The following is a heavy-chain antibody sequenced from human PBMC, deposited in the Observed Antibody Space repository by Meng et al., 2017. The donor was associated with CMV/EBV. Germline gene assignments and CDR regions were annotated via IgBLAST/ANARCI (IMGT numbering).Heavy chain of an antibody. V-gene: IGHV3-11*04. CDR2: ISSSGSTI. J-gene: IGHJ4*02. CDR1: GFTFSDYY. CDR3: ARDDLPKTVYYGSGSRHASIDY. Sequence: GESLKISCAASGFTFSDYYMSWIRQAPGKGLEWVSYISSSGSTIYYADSVKGRFTISRDSAKNSLYLQMNSLRAEDTAVYYCARDDLPKTVYYGSGSRHASIDYWGQGTLVTVSS. D-gene: IGHD3-10*01.